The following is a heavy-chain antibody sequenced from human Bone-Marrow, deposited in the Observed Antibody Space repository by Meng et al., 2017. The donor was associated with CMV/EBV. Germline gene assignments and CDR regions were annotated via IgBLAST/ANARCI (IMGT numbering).Heavy chain of an antibody. V-gene: IGHV4-61*01. CDR3: ARLDLVFTHEE. J-gene: IGHJ4*02. CDR2: IYYSGST. D-gene: IGHD2-2*03. Sequence: GSLSLTCTVSGGSVSSGSYYWSWIRQPPGKGLEWIGYIYYSGSTNYNPSLKSRVTISVDTSKNQFSLKLSSVTAADTAVYYCARLDLVFTHEEWGQGTLVTVSS. CDR1: GGSVSSGSYY.